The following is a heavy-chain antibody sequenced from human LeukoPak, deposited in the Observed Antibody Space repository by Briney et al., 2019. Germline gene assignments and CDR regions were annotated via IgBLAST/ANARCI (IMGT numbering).Heavy chain of an antibody. CDR1: GFTFSSYA. CDR3: AKDRSCSSTSRYAYYYYYYGMDV. CDR2: ISGSGGST. J-gene: IGHJ6*02. Sequence: GGSLRLSCAASGFTFSSYAMSWVRQAPGKGLEWVSAISGSGGSTYYADSVKGRFTISRDNSKNTLYLQMNSLRAEDTAVYYCAKDRSCSSTSRYAYYYYYYGMDVWGQGTTVTVSS. V-gene: IGHV3-23*01. D-gene: IGHD2-2*01.